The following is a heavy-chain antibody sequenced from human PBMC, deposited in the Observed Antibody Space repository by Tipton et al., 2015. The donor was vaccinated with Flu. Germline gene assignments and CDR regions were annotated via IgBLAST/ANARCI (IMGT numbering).Heavy chain of an antibody. V-gene: IGHV4-34*01. CDR1: GGSFSGYY. CDR3: ARGPYYYGSGSYFFVSPGSAYYYYGMDV. Sequence: TLSLTCAVYGGSFSGYYWSWIRQPPGKGLEWIGEINHSGSTNYNPSLKSRVTISVDTSKNQFSLKLSSVTAADTAVYYCARGPYYYGSGSYFFVSPGSAYYYYGMDVWGQGTTVTVSS. D-gene: IGHD3-10*01. J-gene: IGHJ6*02. CDR2: INHSGST.